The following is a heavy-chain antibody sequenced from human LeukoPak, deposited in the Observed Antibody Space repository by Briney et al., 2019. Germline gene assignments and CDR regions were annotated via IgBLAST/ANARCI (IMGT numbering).Heavy chain of an antibody. Sequence: GGSLRLSCAASGFSFSSSTMNWVRQAPGRGLEWVSYISSSGSTIYYADSVKGRFTISRDNAKNSLYLQMNSLRAEDTAVYYCAREGIPYDFWSGYQDYWGQGTLVTVSS. J-gene: IGHJ4*02. CDR3: AREGIPYDFWSGYQDY. D-gene: IGHD3-3*01. CDR1: GFSFSSST. V-gene: IGHV3-48*04. CDR2: ISSSGSTI.